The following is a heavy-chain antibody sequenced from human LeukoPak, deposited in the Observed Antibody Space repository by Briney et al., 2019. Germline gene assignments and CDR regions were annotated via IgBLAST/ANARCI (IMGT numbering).Heavy chain of an antibody. D-gene: IGHD3-9*01. J-gene: IGHJ4*02. CDR2: ISWNSGSI. CDR1: GFTFDDYA. CDR3: ARDLILTGYYHDY. Sequence: PGRSLRLSCAASGFTFDDYAMHWVRQAPGKGLEWVSGISWNSGSIGYADSVKGRFTISRDNAKNSLYLQMNSLRAEDTAVYYCARDLILTGYYHDYWGQGTLVTVSS. V-gene: IGHV3-9*01.